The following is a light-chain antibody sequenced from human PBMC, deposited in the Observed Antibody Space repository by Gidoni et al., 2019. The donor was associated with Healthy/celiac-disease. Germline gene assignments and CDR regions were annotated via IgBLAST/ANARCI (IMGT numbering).Light chain of an antibody. CDR1: QSVSSY. Sequence: ELGLTQSPATLYLSPGERATLSCMASQSVSSYLAWYQQKPGQAPRLLIYDPSNRATGIPARFSGSGSGTDFTLTISSLEPEDFAIYYCQQRSNSPRRCSFGEGTKLEIK. V-gene: IGKV3-11*01. CDR2: DPS. CDR3: QQRSNSPRRCS. J-gene: IGKJ2*04.